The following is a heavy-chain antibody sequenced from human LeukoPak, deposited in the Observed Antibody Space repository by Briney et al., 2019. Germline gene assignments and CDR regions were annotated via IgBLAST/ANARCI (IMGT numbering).Heavy chain of an antibody. CDR1: GYTFTSYY. Sequence: ASVKVSCKASGYTFTSYYMHWVRQAPGQGLEWMGIINPSGGSTSYAQKFQGRVTMTRNTSISTAYMELSSLRSEDTAVYYCARLDTAMAFDYWGQGTLVTVSS. CDR3: ARLDTAMAFDY. CDR2: INPSGGST. D-gene: IGHD5-18*01. V-gene: IGHV1-46*01. J-gene: IGHJ4*02.